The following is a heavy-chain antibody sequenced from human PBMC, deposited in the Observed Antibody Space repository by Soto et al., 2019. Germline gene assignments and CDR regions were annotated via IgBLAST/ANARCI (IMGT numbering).Heavy chain of an antibody. CDR2: ISYDGSNK. J-gene: IGHJ4*02. D-gene: IGHD3-16*02. CDR1: GFTFSSYA. Sequence: QVQLAESGGGVVQPGRSLRLSCAASGFTFSSYAMHWVRQAPGKGLEWVAVISYDGSNKYYADSVKGRFTISRDNSKNTLYLQMNSLRAEDTAVYYCARDRGLSLDYWGQGTLVTVSS. CDR3: ARDRGLSLDY. V-gene: IGHV3-30-3*01.